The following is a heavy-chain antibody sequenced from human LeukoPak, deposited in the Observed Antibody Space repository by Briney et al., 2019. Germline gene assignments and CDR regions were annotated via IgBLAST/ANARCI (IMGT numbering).Heavy chain of an antibody. CDR3: ASWNYYDSSGSFDY. Sequence: GASVKVSCKASGGTFSSYAISRVRQAPGQGLEWMGRIIPILGIANYAQKFRGRVTITADKSTSTAYMELSSLRSEDTAVYYCASWNYYDSSGSFDYWGQGTLVTVSS. V-gene: IGHV1-69*04. D-gene: IGHD3-22*01. J-gene: IGHJ4*02. CDR1: GGTFSSYA. CDR2: IIPILGIA.